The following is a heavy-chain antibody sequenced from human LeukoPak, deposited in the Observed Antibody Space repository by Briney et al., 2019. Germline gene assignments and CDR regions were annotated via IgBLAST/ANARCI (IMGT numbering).Heavy chain of an antibody. D-gene: IGHD3-22*01. V-gene: IGHV4-34*01. CDR2: INPSGRI. CDR1: GGSFSGYY. CDR3: ARGRQEVSMIVVVMTAVSYHLDV. J-gene: IGHJ6*03. Sequence: SETLSLTCAVYGGSFSGYYWTWIRQAPGKGLEWIGEINPSGRISYNPSLKSRLTISVDASKNQFSLNLRSLTAADTAVYYCARGRQEVSMIVVVMTAVSYHLDVWGKGTMVTVS.